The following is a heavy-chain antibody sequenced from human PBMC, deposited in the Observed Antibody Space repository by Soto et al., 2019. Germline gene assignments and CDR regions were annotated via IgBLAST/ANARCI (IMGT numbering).Heavy chain of an antibody. Sequence: EVQLLESGGGLEQPGGSLRLSCAASGFTFSSYAMSWVRQAPGKGLEWVSTISGSGGTTYYGDSVKGRFTISSDNSKNTLYLQMNALRAEDTAVYYCAKTEADFDYWGQGTLVTVST. V-gene: IGHV3-23*01. J-gene: IGHJ4*02. CDR2: ISGSGGTT. CDR3: AKTEADFDY. D-gene: IGHD6-19*01. CDR1: GFTFSSYA.